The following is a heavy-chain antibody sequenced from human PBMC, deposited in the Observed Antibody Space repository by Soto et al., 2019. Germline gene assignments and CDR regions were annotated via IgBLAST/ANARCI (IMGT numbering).Heavy chain of an antibody. J-gene: IGHJ4*02. CDR1: GYSFTTYG. V-gene: IGHV1-18*01. CDR3: ARDAGDSTRVFDY. CDR2: ISGYNANT. Sequence: QVPLVQSGAEVKKPGASVKVSCKASGYSFTTYGISWVRQAPGQGLEWMGWISGYNANTNYARKFQGRVTMTTDTSTTTAYMELRSLRSDDTAVYFCARDAGDSTRVFDYWGQGTLVTVSS. D-gene: IGHD7-27*01.